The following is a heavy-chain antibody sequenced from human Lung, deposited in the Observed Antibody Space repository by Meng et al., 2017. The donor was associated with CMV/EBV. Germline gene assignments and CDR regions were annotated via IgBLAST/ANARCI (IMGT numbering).Heavy chain of an antibody. J-gene: IGHJ4*02. CDR1: GGSVSSGSYY. CDR3: ARDPRLCSSSRGYGY. Sequence: LXCTASGGSVSSGSYYWIWIRQPPGKGLEWLGYIYYSGSTNYNSSLKRRVTISVDTSKNKFSLKLSFVTAADTAVYDCARDPRLCSSSRGYGYWGQGXLVTVSS. V-gene: IGHV4-61*01. D-gene: IGHD2-2*01. CDR2: IYYSGST.